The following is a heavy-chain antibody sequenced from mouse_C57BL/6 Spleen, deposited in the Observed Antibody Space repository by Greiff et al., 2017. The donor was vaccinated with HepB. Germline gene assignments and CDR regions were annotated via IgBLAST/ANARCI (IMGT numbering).Heavy chain of an antibody. CDR2: INPNNGGT. V-gene: IGHV1-22*01. Sequence: EVQLQQSGPELVKPGASVKMSCKASGYTFTDYNMHWVKQSHGKSLEWIGYINPNNGGTSYNQKFKGKATLTVNKSSSTAYMELRSLTSEDSAVYYCPRGIYYGNYEDYFDYWGQGTTLTVSS. J-gene: IGHJ2*01. CDR3: PRGIYYGNYEDYFDY. D-gene: IGHD2-1*01. CDR1: GYTFTDYN.